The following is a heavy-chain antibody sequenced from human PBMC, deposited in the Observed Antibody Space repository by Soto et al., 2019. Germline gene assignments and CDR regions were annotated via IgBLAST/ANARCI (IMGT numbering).Heavy chain of an antibody. V-gene: IGHV4-34*01. CDR3: ARGGYGSGILKIFDF. D-gene: IGHD3-10*01. J-gene: IGHJ4*02. CDR1: GGSFSGYY. CDR2: INHSGST. Sequence: SETLSLTCAVYGGSFSGYYWSWIRQPPGKGLEWIGEINHSGSTNYNPSLKSRVTISVDTSKNQFSLKLSSVTAADTAVYYCARGGYGSGILKIFDFWGQGTLVTVSS.